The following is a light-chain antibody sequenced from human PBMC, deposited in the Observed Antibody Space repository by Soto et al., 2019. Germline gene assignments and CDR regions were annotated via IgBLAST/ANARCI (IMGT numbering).Light chain of an antibody. CDR1: SSDVGHYNR. CDR3: SSYTTSNTYV. Sequence: QSALTQPPSVSGSPGQSVTISCTGTSSDVGHYNRVSWYQQPPGKAPKLMIYEVNNRPSGVPDRFSGSKSGNTASLIISGLQAEDEADYYCSSYTTSNTYVFGPGTKVTVL. CDR2: EVN. V-gene: IGLV2-18*02. J-gene: IGLJ1*01.